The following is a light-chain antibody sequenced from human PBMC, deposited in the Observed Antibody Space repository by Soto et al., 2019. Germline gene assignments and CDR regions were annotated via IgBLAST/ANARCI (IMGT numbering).Light chain of an antibody. Sequence: EIVMTQSPATLSVSPGERATLSCRASQSVSSNLAWYQQKPGQAPRLLIYGASTRATGIPARFSGSGSGTEFTLTISSLQSEDFAVYYCQQYNNWPPINFGQGTRLELK. CDR3: QQYNNWPPIN. J-gene: IGKJ5*01. CDR1: QSVSSN. CDR2: GAS. V-gene: IGKV3-15*01.